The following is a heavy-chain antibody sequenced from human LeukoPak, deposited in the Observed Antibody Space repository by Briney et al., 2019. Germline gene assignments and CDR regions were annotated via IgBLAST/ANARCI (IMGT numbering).Heavy chain of an antibody. Sequence: GGSLRLSCAASGFTFSSYAMSWVRQAPGKGLEWVSAISGSDSSTYYADSVKGRFTISRDNSKNTLYLQMNSLRAEDTAVYYRAKDSGTYYRGFNCWGQGTLVTVSS. D-gene: IGHD1-26*01. CDR1: GFTFSSYA. CDR3: AKDSGTYYRGFNC. J-gene: IGHJ5*01. V-gene: IGHV3-23*01. CDR2: ISGSDSST.